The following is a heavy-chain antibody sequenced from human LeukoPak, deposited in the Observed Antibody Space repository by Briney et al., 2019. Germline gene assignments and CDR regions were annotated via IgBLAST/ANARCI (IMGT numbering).Heavy chain of an antibody. V-gene: IGHV3-43D*03. J-gene: IGHJ4*02. Sequence: GGSLRPSCAASGFTFDDYAMHWVRQAPGKGLEWVSLISWDGGSTYYADSVKGRFTISRDNSKNSLYLQMNSLRAEDTALYYCAKATGFGELEPFDYWGQGTLVTVSS. CDR3: AKATGFGELEPFDY. CDR1: GFTFDDYA. CDR2: ISWDGGST. D-gene: IGHD3-10*01.